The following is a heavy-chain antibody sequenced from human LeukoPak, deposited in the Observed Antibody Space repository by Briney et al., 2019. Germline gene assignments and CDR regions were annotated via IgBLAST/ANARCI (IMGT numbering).Heavy chain of an antibody. CDR3: ARDGAPSGSYQNWSDP. CDR1: GYTFTSYY. J-gene: IGHJ5*02. V-gene: IGHV1-46*01. Sequence: ASVKVSCKASGYTFTSYYMHWVRQAPGQGLEWMGIINPSGGSTSYAQKFQGRVTMTRDMSTSTVYMELRSLRSDDTAVYYCARDGAPSGSYQNWSDPWGQGTLVTVSS. CDR2: INPSGGST. D-gene: IGHD1-26*01.